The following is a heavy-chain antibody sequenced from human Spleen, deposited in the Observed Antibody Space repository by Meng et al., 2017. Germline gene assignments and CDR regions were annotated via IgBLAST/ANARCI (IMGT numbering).Heavy chain of an antibody. Sequence: SETLSLTCTVSGGSISSGSYYWSWIRQPAGKRLEWIGRIFTSGSTYYNPSLKSRVTISVDTSKNQFSLKLSSVTAADTAVYYCARVHPVSMIVVVITSTGAFDIWGQGTMVTVSS. J-gene: IGHJ3*02. V-gene: IGHV4-61*02. D-gene: IGHD3-22*01. CDR3: ARVHPVSMIVVVITSTGAFDI. CDR1: GGSISSGSYY. CDR2: IFTSGST.